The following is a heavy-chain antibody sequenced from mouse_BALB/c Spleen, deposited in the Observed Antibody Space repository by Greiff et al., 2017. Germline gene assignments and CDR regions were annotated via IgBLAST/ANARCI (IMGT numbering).Heavy chain of an antibody. CDR3: AREEYGNYVGFAY. J-gene: IGHJ3*01. D-gene: IGHD2-10*02. Sequence: EVKVEESGPILVKPSQTLSLTCSVTGDSITSGYWNWIRKFPGNKLEYMGYISYSGSTYYNPSLKSRISITRDTSKNQYYLQLNSVTTEDTATYYCAREEYGNYVGFAYWGQGTLVTVSA. V-gene: IGHV3-8*02. CDR1: GDSITSGY. CDR2: ISYSGST.